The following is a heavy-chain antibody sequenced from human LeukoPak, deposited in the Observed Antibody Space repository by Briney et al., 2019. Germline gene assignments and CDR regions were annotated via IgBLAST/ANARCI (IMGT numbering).Heavy chain of an antibody. J-gene: IGHJ4*02. Sequence: GGSLRLSCAASGFTFSDFYMSWLRQTPGKGLEWVSYISTTGTTVDYADSVKGRFTISRDNAKRSLYHQMNNLGADDTAVYYCAKGHTYGMIWGQGTLVTVSS. D-gene: IGHD2-8*01. CDR3: AKGHTYGMI. CDR1: GFTFSDFY. V-gene: IGHV3-11*01. CDR2: ISTTGTTV.